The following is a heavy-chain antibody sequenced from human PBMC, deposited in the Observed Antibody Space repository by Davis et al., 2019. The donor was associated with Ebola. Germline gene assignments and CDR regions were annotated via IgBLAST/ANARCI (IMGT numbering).Heavy chain of an antibody. CDR3: TRHVSGDFWYFDL. Sequence: GGSLRLSCAASGFIVSDYFMSWVRQVPGKGLEWVSVIYRDGRTYHADSVKGRFTISRDNSKNTVYLQMTSLRAEDTAVYYCTRHVSGDFWYFDLWGRGTLVTVSS. V-gene: IGHV3-53*01. CDR1: GFIVSDYF. D-gene: IGHD4-17*01. CDR2: IYRDGRT. J-gene: IGHJ2*01.